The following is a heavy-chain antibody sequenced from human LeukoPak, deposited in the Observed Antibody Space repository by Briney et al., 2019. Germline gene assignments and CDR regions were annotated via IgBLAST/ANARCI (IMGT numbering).Heavy chain of an antibody. J-gene: IGHJ3*02. V-gene: IGHV4-34*01. Sequence: PSETLSLTCAVYGGSFSGYYWSWIRQPPGKGLEWIGEINHSGSTNYNPSLKSRVTISVDTSKNQFSLKLSSVTAADTAVYYCARRGQIDAFDIWGQGTMVTVSS. CDR3: ARRGQIDAFDI. CDR1: GGSFSGYY. CDR2: INHSGST. D-gene: IGHD3-10*01.